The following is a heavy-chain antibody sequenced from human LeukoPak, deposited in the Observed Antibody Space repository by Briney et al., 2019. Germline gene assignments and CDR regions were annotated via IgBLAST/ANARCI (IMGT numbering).Heavy chain of an antibody. Sequence: SVKVSCKASGGTFSSYAISWVRQAPGQGLEWMGGIIPIFGTANYAQKFQGRVTITADESTSTAYMELSSLRSEDTAVYYCAREAGYCSSTSCHTDEYYYYGMDVWGQGTTVTVSS. CDR2: IIPIFGTA. J-gene: IGHJ6*02. D-gene: IGHD2-2*02. CDR3: AREAGYCSSTSCHTDEYYYYGMDV. CDR1: GGTFSSYA. V-gene: IGHV1-69*13.